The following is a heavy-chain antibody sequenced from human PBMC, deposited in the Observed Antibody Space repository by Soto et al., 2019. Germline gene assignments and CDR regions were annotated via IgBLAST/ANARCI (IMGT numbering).Heavy chain of an antibody. CDR2: IWYDGSNK. J-gene: IGHJ3*02. D-gene: IGHD3-10*01. CDR3: ARDPYYGSGTYYPTDAFDI. Sequence: GGSLRLSCAASGFTFSSYGMHWVRQAPGKGLEWVAVIWYDGSNKHYADSVKGRFTISRDNSKNTLYLQMNSLRAEDTAVYYCARDPYYGSGTYYPTDAFDIWGQGTMVTVSS. CDR1: GFTFSSYG. V-gene: IGHV3-33*01.